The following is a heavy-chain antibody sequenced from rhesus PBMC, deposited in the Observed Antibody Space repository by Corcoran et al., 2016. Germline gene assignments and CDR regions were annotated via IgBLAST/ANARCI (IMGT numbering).Heavy chain of an antibody. CDR2: IGGNDGST. D-gene: IGHD5-24*01. CDR3: ARQWIQLAYAYDF. CDR1: GGSIRGFY. J-gene: IGHJ3*01. V-gene: IGHV4-165*02. Sequence: QVQLQESGPGLVKPSATLALTCPVSGGSIRGFYWHGIPQPPGGGLEWSGYIGGNDGSTYYNASLKSRVTISTDTSKNQFSLKLSSVTAADTAVYYCARQWIQLAYAYDFWGQGLRVTVSS.